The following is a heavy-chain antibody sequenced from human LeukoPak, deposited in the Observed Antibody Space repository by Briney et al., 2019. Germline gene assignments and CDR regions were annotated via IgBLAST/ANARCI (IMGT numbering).Heavy chain of an antibody. Sequence: SETLSLTCTVSGGSISSYYWSWIRQPPGKGLEWIGYIYYSGSTNYNPSLKSRVTISVDTSKNQFSLKLSSVTAADTAVYYCARVIGIRGYFDYWGQGTLVTVSS. V-gene: IGHV4-59*01. CDR2: IYYSGST. J-gene: IGHJ4*02. CDR1: GGSISSYY. D-gene: IGHD1-14*01. CDR3: ARVIGIRGYFDY.